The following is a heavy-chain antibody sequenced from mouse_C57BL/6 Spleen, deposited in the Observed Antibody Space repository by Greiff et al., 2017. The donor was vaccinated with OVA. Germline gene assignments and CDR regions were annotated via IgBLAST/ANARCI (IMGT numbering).Heavy chain of an antibody. V-gene: IGHV1-61*01. CDR3: ARYSITTAYYFDY. CDR2: IYPSDSET. CDR1: GYTFTSYW. Sequence: VQLQQPGAELVRPGSSVKLSCKASGYTFTSYWMDWVKQRPGQGLEWIGNIYPSDSETHYNQKFKDKATLTVDKSSSTAYMQLSSLTSEDSAVYDCARYSITTAYYFDYWGQGTTLTVSS. J-gene: IGHJ2*01. D-gene: IGHD1-2*01.